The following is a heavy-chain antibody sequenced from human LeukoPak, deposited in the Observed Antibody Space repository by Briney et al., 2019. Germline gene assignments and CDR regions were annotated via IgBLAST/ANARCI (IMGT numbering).Heavy chain of an antibody. CDR2: IYGSGTI. D-gene: IGHD2-15*01. CDR3: ARDQGYCSGGSCYEFDY. Sequence: SETLSLTCTVSGGSIRSYYWSWIRQPAGKGLEWIGRIYGSGTITYNPSLKSRVTISVDKSKNQFSLKLSSVTAADTAVYYCARDQGYCSGGSCYEFDYWGQGTLVTVSS. J-gene: IGHJ4*02. V-gene: IGHV4-4*07. CDR1: GGSIRSYY.